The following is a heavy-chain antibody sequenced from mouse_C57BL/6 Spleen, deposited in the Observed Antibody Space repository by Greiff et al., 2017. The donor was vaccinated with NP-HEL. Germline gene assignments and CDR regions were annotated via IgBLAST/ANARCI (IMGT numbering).Heavy chain of an antibody. D-gene: IGHD2-5*01. J-gene: IGHJ1*03. Sequence: EVQLQQSGTVLARPGASVKMSCKTSGYTFTSYWMHWVKQRPGQGLEWIGAIYPGNSDTSDNQKFKGKAKLAAVTSASTAYMELSSLTNEDSAVYYCTGGYYSNYRYFDVWGTGTTVTVSS. V-gene: IGHV1-5*01. CDR2: IYPGNSDT. CDR3: TGGYYSNYRYFDV. CDR1: GYTFTSYW.